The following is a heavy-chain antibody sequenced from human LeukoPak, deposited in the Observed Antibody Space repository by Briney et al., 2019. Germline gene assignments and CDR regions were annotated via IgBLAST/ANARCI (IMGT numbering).Heavy chain of an antibody. D-gene: IGHD1-26*01. CDR2: IYHSGST. CDR3: ARGRSNYYGMDV. Sequence: SETLSLTCAVSGGSISSSNWWSWVRQPPGKGLEWIGEIYHSGSTNYNPSLKSRVTMSVDTSKNLFSLKVSSVTAADTAVYYCARGRSNYYGMDVWGQGTTVTVSS. V-gene: IGHV4-4*02. J-gene: IGHJ6*02. CDR1: GGSISSSNW.